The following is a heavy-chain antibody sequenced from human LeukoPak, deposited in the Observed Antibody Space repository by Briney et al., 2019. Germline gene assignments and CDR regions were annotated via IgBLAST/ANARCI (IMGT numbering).Heavy chain of an antibody. V-gene: IGHV3-21*01. D-gene: IGHD2-2*02. CDR3: ARDLSSSTSCYTY. Sequence: GGSLRLSCAASGFTFSSYSTNWVRQAPGKGLEWVSSISSSGSYIYYADSVKGRFTISRDNAKNSLYLQMDSLRVEDTAVYYCARDLSSSTSCYTYWGQGTLVTVSS. CDR1: GFTFSSYS. J-gene: IGHJ4*02. CDR2: ISSSGSYI.